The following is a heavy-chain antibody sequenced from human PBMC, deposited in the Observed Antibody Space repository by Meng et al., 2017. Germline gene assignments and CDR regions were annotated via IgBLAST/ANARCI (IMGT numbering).Heavy chain of an antibody. J-gene: IGHJ2*01. D-gene: IGHD1-1*01. CDR1: GGSFSGYY. CDR2: INHSGST. CDR3: ARGRSGTWPWYFDL. V-gene: IGHV4-34*01. Sequence: VHPQQGGPGLLKPSETLSLTCAVYGGSFSGYYWSWIRQPPGKGLEWIGEINHSGSTNYNPSLKSRVTISVDTSKNQFSLKLSSVTAADTAVYYCARGRSGTWPWYFDLWGRGTLVTVSS.